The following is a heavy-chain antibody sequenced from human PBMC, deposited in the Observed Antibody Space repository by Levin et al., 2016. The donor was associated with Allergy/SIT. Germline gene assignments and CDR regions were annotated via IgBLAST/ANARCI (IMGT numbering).Heavy chain of an antibody. D-gene: IGHD6-19*01. Sequence: GGSLRLSCAASGFTFSSYGMHWVRQAPGKGLEWVAVISYDGSNKYYADSVKGRFTISRDNSKNTLYLQMNSLRAEDTAVYYCAKGNLAVAGIVIVRDYYGMDVWGQGTTVTVSS. CDR1: GFTFSSYG. V-gene: IGHV3-30*18. CDR2: ISYDGSNK. CDR3: AKGNLAVAGIVIVRDYYGMDV. J-gene: IGHJ6*02.